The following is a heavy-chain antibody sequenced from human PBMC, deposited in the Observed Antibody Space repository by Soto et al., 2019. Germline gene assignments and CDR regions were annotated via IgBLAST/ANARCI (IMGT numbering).Heavy chain of an antibody. CDR3: AKLGESSGHDDFDC. CDR1: GFTFSSYA. CDR2: ISGGGGST. V-gene: IGHV3-23*01. D-gene: IGHD3-16*01. J-gene: IGHJ4*02. Sequence: HPGGSLRLSCAASGFTFSSYAMSWVRQAPGKGLEWVSTISGGGGSTYYADSVKGRFTISRDNSKNTPYLQMNSLRVEDTAVYYCAKLGESSGHDDFDCWGQGSLATVA.